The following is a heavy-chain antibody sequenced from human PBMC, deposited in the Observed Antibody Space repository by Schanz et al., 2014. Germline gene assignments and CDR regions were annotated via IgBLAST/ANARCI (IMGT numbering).Heavy chain of an antibody. CDR1: GFIFSSYS. V-gene: IGHV3-48*01. CDR2: IDGKSTTV. CDR3: AREQIMAAAGLVDY. D-gene: IGHD6-13*01. J-gene: IGHJ4*01. Sequence: VQLVESGGGVVQPGGSLRLSCAASGFIFSSYSMNWVRQAPGKGLEWLSYIDGKSTTVYYADSVKGRFTVSRDNARNSLFLQMNSLRAGDTAVYYCAREQIMAAAGLVDYWGHGTLVTVSS.